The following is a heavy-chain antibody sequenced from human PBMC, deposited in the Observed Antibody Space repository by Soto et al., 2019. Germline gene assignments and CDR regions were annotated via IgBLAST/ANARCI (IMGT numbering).Heavy chain of an antibody. D-gene: IGHD4-17*01. CDR2: ISGSGGST. J-gene: IGHJ6*03. CDR3: AKRSYRTVTKWPGYYYYYMDV. Sequence: GGSLRLSCAASGFTFSSYAMSWVRQAPGKGLEWVSAISGSGGSTYYADSGKGRFTISRDNSKNTLYLQLNSLRAEDTAVYYCAKRSYRTVTKWPGYYYYYMDVWGKGTTVTVSS. V-gene: IGHV3-23*01. CDR1: GFTFSSYA.